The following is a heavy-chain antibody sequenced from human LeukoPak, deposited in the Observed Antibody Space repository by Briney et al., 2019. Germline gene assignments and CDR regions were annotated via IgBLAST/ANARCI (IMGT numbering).Heavy chain of an antibody. V-gene: IGHV3-30*02. Sequence: PGGSLRPSCAASGITFSNAWMTWVRQAPGKGLEWVAYIRYDGSDKHYGDSVKGRFTISRDDSKNTLYLQMSSLRGEDTAVYYCAKDWDYNFWSNYDHWGQGILVTVSS. J-gene: IGHJ4*02. CDR3: AKDWDYNFWSNYDH. CDR2: IRYDGSDK. D-gene: IGHD3-3*01. CDR1: GITFSNAW.